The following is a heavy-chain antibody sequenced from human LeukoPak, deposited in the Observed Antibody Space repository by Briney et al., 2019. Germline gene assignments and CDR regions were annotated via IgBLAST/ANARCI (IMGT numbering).Heavy chain of an antibody. Sequence: GASVKVSCKASGYTFTSYYMHWVRQAPGQGLEWMGIISPSGGSTSYAQKFQGRVTMTRDTSTSTVYMELSSLRSEDTAVYYCARAPGNVVVTAILSYWGQGTLVTVSS. V-gene: IGHV1-46*01. CDR3: ARAPGNVVVTAILSY. CDR1: GYTFTSYY. CDR2: ISPSGGST. J-gene: IGHJ4*02. D-gene: IGHD2-21*02.